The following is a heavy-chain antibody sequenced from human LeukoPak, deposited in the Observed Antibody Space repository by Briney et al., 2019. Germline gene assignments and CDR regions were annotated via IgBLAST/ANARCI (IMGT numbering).Heavy chain of an antibody. CDR3: AKDAWFREITYYFDY. CDR2: ISYDGSNK. D-gene: IGHD3-10*01. V-gene: IGHV3-30*18. Sequence: TGGSLRLSCAASGFTFSSYGMHWVRQAPGKGLEWVAVISYDGSNKYYADSVKGRFTISRDNSKNTLYLQMNSLRAEDTAVYYCAKDAWFREITYYFDYWGQGTLVTVSS. CDR1: GFTFSSYG. J-gene: IGHJ4*02.